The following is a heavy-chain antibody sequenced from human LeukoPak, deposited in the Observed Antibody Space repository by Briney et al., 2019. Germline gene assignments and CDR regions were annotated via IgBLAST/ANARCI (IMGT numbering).Heavy chain of an antibody. CDR1: GFTFSSYE. CDR3: ARDFSNYFDY. J-gene: IGHJ4*02. V-gene: IGHV3-48*03. D-gene: IGHD3-3*02. CDR2: ISSSGSTI. Sequence: GGSLRLSCAASGFTFSSYEMNWVRQAPGKGLEWVSYISSSGSTIYYADSVKGRFTISRDNAKNSLYLQMNSLRAEDTAVYHCARDFSNYFDYWGQGTLVTVSS.